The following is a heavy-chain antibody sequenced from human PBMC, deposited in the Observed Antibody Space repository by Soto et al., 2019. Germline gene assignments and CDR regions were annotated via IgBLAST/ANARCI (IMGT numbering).Heavy chain of an antibody. Sequence: GGSLRLSCAVSGFTVSSNYMSWVRQAPGKGLEWVSIIYTGGSTYYADSVKGRFTISRDNSRNTLYLQMSNLRAEDTAVYYCAKARAQYYDFWSGYPVDYWGQGTLVTVSS. D-gene: IGHD3-3*01. CDR2: IYTGGST. J-gene: IGHJ4*02. CDR1: GFTVSSNY. V-gene: IGHV3-66*01. CDR3: AKARAQYYDFWSGYPVDY.